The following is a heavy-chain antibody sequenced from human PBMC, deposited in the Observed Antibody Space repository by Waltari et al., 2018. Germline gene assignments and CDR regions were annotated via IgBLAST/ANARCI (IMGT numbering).Heavy chain of an antibody. Sequence: EVQLVQSGAEVKKPGESLKISCKGSGYSFTSYWIGWVRQMPGKGLEWMGIIYPGHSDTRYIPSFQGQFTISADKSISTAYLQWSSLRSSDNDVYYCARQYGGDFWSGNDAFDIGGQGTMVTVSS. V-gene: IGHV5-51*01. CDR3: ARQYGGDFWSGNDAFDI. CDR2: IYPGHSDT. J-gene: IGHJ3*02. D-gene: IGHD3-3*01. CDR1: GYSFTSYW.